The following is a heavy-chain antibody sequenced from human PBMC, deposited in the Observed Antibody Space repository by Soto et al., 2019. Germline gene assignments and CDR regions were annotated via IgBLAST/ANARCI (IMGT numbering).Heavy chain of an antibody. D-gene: IGHD2-2*01. V-gene: IGHV1-69*13. CDR3: ARGPNIVVVPAATPRGFDP. J-gene: IGHJ5*02. Sequence: SVKVSCKASGGTFSSYAISWVRQAPGQGREWMGGIIPIFGTANYAQKFQGRVTITADESTSTAYMELSSLRSEDTAMYYCARGPNIVVVPAATPRGFDPWGQGXLVTVYS. CDR1: GGTFSSYA. CDR2: IIPIFGTA.